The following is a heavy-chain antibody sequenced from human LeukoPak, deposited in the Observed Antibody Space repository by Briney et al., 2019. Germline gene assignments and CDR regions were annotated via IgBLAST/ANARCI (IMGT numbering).Heavy chain of an antibody. J-gene: IGHJ4*02. CDR3: ARGICSSTSCPTFY. Sequence: GGSLRLSCAASGFTFSNFWMSWVRQAPGKGLEWVANIKQDGSEKNYVDSVKGRFTISRDNANNSLYLQMNSLRAEDTAVYYCARGICSSTSCPTFYWGQGTLVTVSS. CDR2: IKQDGSEK. D-gene: IGHD2-2*01. CDR1: GFTFSNFW. V-gene: IGHV3-7*03.